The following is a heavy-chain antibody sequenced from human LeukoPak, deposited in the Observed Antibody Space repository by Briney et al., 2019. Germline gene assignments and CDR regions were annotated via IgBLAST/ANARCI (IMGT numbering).Heavy chain of an antibody. CDR2: ISAYNGNT. V-gene: IGHV1-18*01. CDR1: GYTFTSYG. D-gene: IGHD3-10*01. Sequence: ASVKVSCKASGYTFTSYGISWVRQAPGQGLEWMGWISAYNGNTNYAQKLQGRVTMTTDTSTSTAYMELRSLRSDDTAVYYCAREALVWFGESYGMDVWSQGTTVTVSS. J-gene: IGHJ6*02. CDR3: AREALVWFGESYGMDV.